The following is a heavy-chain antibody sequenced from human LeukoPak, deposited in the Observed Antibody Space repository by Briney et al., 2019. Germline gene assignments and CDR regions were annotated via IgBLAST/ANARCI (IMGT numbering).Heavy chain of an antibody. V-gene: IGHV3-72*01. CDR3: ASLLWGYLQH. Sequence: GGSLRLPCAASGFTFSDHYMDWVRQAPGKGLEWVGRTRNKANGYTTQYAASVKGRFTISRDDSKNSLYLQMNSLKTEDTAVYYCASLLWGYLQHWGQGTLVTVSS. J-gene: IGHJ1*01. CDR2: TRNKANGYTT. CDR1: GFTFSDHY. D-gene: IGHD3-16*01.